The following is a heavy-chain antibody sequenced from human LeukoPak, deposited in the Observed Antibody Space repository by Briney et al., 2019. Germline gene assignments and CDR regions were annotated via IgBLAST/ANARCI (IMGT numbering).Heavy chain of an antibody. Sequence: ASVKVSCKASGYTFTSYDINWVRQATGQGLEWMGWMNPNSGNTGYAQKFQGRVTMTRNTSISTAYMELSSLRSEDTAVYYCARVGSGRGLLRYDAFDIWGQGTMVTVSS. D-gene: IGHD3-9*01. CDR1: GYTFTSYD. CDR3: ARVGSGRGLLRYDAFDI. CDR2: MNPNSGNT. J-gene: IGHJ3*02. V-gene: IGHV1-8*02.